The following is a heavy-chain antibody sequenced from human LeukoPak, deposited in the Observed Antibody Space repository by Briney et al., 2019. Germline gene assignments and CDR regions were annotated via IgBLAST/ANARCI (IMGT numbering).Heavy chain of an antibody. CDR1: GLTFSDSL. Sequence: GGSLRLSCAASGLTFSDSLMSWIRQAPGKGLEWLSFISSRGSPTVYADSVKGRFTISRDNAKNSLYLQMNSLRVDDTAVYYCAGSSSWFDYWGRGTLVTVSS. D-gene: IGHD6-13*01. J-gene: IGHJ5*01. CDR2: ISSRGSPT. CDR3: AGSSSWFDY. V-gene: IGHV3-11*01.